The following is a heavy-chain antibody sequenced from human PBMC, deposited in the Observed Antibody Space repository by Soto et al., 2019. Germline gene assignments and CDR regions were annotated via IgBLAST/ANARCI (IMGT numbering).Heavy chain of an antibody. Sequence: EVQLVESGGGLVKPGGSLRLSCAASGFTFSNAWMRWVRQAPGKGLEWVGRIKSKTDGGTTDYAAPVKGRFTISRDDSKNTLYLQMNSLKTEDTAVYYCTTTLIAARPMTDYWGQGTLVTVSS. CDR2: IKSKTDGGTT. V-gene: IGHV3-15*01. CDR1: GFTFSNAW. D-gene: IGHD6-6*01. CDR3: TTTLIAARPMTDY. J-gene: IGHJ4*02.